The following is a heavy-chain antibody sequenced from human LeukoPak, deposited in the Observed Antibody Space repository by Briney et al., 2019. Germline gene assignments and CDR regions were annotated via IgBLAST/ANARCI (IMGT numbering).Heavy chain of an antibody. V-gene: IGHV3-23*01. CDR1: GFTFSSYA. D-gene: IGHD2-2*01. CDR2: ISGSGGST. CDR3: AKDGPGRVVVSYYFDY. Sequence: GSLRLSCAASGFTFSSYAMSWVRQAPGKGLEWVSAISGSGGSTYYADSVKGRFTISRDNYKNTLYLQMNSLRAEDTAVYYCAKDGPGRVVVSYYFDYWGQGTLVTVSS. J-gene: IGHJ4*02.